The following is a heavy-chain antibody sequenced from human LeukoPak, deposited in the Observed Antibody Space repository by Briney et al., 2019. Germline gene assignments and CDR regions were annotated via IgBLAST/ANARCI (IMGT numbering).Heavy chain of an antibody. CDR1: GFTFSSYS. CDR3: AKECRDDYNLVAFDIWGLVAFDI. CDR2: ISSSSSYI. J-gene: IGHJ3*02. Sequence: GGSLRLSCAASGFTFSSYSMNWVRQAPGKGLEWVSSISSSSSYIYYADSVKGRFTISRDNSKNTLYLHMNSLRAEDTAVYYCAKECRDDYNLVAFDIWGLVAFDIWGQGTMVTVSS. D-gene: IGHD5-24*01. V-gene: IGHV3-21*04.